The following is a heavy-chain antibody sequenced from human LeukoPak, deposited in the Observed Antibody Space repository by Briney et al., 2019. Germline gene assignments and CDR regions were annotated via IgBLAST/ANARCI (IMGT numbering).Heavy chain of an antibody. Sequence: GRSLRLSCAASGFTFSSYGMHWGRQAPGKGLEWVAVISYDGSNKYYADSVKGRFTISRDNSKNTLYLQMNSLRAEDTAVYYCAKDGGTQLWFGEFPRYYGMDVWGQGTTVTVSS. CDR2: ISYDGSNK. D-gene: IGHD3-10*01. CDR3: AKDGGTQLWFGEFPRYYGMDV. V-gene: IGHV3-30*18. CDR1: GFTFSSYG. J-gene: IGHJ6*02.